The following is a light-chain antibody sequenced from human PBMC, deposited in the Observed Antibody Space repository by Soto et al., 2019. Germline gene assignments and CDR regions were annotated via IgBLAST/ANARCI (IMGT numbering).Light chain of an antibody. CDR3: QQYGSSPQLT. Sequence: EIVLTHSPGNLSWSPVERATLSCRASQSVSSSYLAWYQQKPGQAHRLLIYGASSRATGIPDRFSGSGSGTDFTLTISRLEPEDFAVYYCQQYGSSPQLTFGGGTKVEIK. CDR1: QSVSSSY. CDR2: GAS. V-gene: IGKV3-20*01. J-gene: IGKJ4*01.